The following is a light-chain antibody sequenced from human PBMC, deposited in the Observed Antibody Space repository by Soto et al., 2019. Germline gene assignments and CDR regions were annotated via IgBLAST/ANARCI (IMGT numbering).Light chain of an antibody. J-gene: IGKJ1*01. CDR1: QSISSW. CDR2: DAS. Sequence: DLQMTQSPSTLSASVGDRVTITCRASQSISSWLAWYQQKPGKAPKLLIYDASSLESGVPSRFSGSGSGTEFTLTISSLQPDDFATYYCQQYNGWTFGQGTKVEIK. CDR3: QQYNGWT. V-gene: IGKV1-5*01.